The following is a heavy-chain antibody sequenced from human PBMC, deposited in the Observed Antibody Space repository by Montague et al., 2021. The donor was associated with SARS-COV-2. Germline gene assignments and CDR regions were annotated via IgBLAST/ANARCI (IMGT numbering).Heavy chain of an antibody. J-gene: IGHJ3*02. D-gene: IGHD3-22*01. V-gene: IGHV4-31*03. CDR2: IYYSGST. CDR3: ARVQGITMIVVVIGAFDI. CDR1: GGSISSGGYY. Sequence: TLSLTCTVSGGSISSGGYYWSRIRQHPGKGLEWIGYIYYSGSTYYNPSLKSRVTISVDTSKNQFSLKLSSMTAADTAVYYCARVQGITMIVVVIGAFDIWGQGTMVTVSS.